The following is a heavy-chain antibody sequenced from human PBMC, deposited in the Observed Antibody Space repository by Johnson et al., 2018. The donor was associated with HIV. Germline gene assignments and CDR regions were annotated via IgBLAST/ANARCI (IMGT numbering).Heavy chain of an antibody. CDR2: IKTDGSDT. J-gene: IGHJ3*02. CDR1: GFIFSNYW. Sequence: VQLVESGGASVQPGGSLRLSCAASGFIFSNYWMHWVRQAPGKGLIWVACIKTDGSDTNYADSVKGRFTISRDNAKNTVYLQMDSLRDEDMAVYYCARGALGSFDIWGQGTMVTVSA. CDR3: ARGALGSFDI. V-gene: IGHV3-74*02. D-gene: IGHD7-27*01.